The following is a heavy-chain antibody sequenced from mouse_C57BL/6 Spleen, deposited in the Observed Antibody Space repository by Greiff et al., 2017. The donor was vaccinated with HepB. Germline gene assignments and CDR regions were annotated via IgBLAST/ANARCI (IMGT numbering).Heavy chain of an antibody. V-gene: IGHV3-6*01. Sequence: EVHLVESGPGLVKPSQSLSLTCSVTGYSITSGYYWNWIRQFPGNKLEWMGYISYDGSNNYNPSLKNRISITRDTSKNQFFLKLNSVTTEDTATYYCARDYGSPYYFDYWGQGTTLTVSS. CDR1: GYSITSGYY. D-gene: IGHD1-1*01. CDR3: ARDYGSPYYFDY. J-gene: IGHJ2*01. CDR2: ISYDGSN.